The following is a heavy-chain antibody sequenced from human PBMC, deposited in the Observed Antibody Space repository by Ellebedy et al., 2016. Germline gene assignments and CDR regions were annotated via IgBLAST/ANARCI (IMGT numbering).Heavy chain of an antibody. CDR1: GFTFSRYT. CDR3: VRDRGTGWYWFDS. D-gene: IGHD6-19*01. J-gene: IGHJ5*01. CDR2: VSGDGSST. V-gene: IGHV3-74*01. Sequence: GESLKISCVGSGFTFSRYTMHWVRQAPGKGLLWVSRVSGDGSSTAYADSVRGRLTISRDNTKNTLSLQMNSLRVEDTAIYYCVRDRGTGWYWFDSWGQGTLVTVSS.